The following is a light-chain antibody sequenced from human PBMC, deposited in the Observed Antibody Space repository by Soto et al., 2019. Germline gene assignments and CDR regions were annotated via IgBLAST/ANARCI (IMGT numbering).Light chain of an antibody. J-gene: IGKJ1*01. V-gene: IGKV1-39*01. CDR2: TTS. CDR1: QPISDY. Sequence: DIQLTQSPSSLSASVGDRVNITCRTSQPISDYLNWYQQKPGKAPTLLIYTTSNLQSGVPSRFSGSGSATHFTLTISSLQPEDFATYYCQQHYNTPRTFGQGTKVDIK. CDR3: QQHYNTPRT.